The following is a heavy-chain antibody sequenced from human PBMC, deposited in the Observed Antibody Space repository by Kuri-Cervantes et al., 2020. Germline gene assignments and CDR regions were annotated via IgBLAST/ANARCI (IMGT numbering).Heavy chain of an antibody. J-gene: IGHJ4*02. D-gene: IGHD6-6*01. CDR3: ARVREYSGFDY. CDR2: IYYSGST. V-gene: IGHV4-39*07. Sequence: ESLKISCTVSGGSISSSSYYWGWIRQPPGKGLEWIGSIYYSGSTYYNPSLKSRVTISVDKSKNQFSLKLSSVTAADTAVYYCARVREYSGFDYWGQGTLVTVSS. CDR1: GGSISSSSYY.